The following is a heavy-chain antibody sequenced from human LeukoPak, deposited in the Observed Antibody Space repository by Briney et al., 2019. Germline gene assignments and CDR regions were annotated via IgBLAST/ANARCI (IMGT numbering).Heavy chain of an antibody. J-gene: IGHJ4*02. Sequence: SETLSLTCTVPGGSISSSSYYWGWIRQPPGKGLEWIGNIYYSGSTYYNSSLKSRVTISVDTSKNQFSLNLSSVTASDTAIYYCASTKLGYSSGWHWGQGTLVTVSS. CDR3: ASTKLGYSSGWH. CDR1: GGSISSSSYY. V-gene: IGHV4-39*01. CDR2: IYYSGST. D-gene: IGHD6-19*01.